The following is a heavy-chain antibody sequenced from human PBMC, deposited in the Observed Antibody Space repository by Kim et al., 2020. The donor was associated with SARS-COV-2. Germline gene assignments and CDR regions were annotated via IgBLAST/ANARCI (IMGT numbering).Heavy chain of an antibody. V-gene: IGHV3-48*03. CDR2: ISSSGTTT. CDR3: ARNYSIFGVPGGMDI. J-gene: IGHJ6*02. D-gene: IGHD3-3*01. Sequence: GGSLRLSCEVSIRDFEMNWVRQAPGKGLEWISYISSSGTTTHYADSVKGRFTLSRDKVGNSLFLQMNSLRIEDTALYYCARNYSIFGVPGGMDIWGRGTSVLVSS. CDR1: IRDFE.